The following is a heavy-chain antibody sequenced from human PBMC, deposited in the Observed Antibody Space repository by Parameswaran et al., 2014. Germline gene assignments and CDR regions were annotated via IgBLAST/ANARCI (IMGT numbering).Heavy chain of an antibody. V-gene: IGHV3-7*02. CDR2: IKEDGSEK. CDR3: ARHRSTSWYFRSIAGRNYFDH. Sequence: VRQMPGKGLEWVANIKEDGSEKNYVNSVKGRFTISRDNAKSSLFLQMNSLRDEDTAVYYCARHRSTSWYFRSIAGRNYFDHWGQGTLVTVSS. D-gene: IGHD6-13*01. J-gene: IGHJ4*02.